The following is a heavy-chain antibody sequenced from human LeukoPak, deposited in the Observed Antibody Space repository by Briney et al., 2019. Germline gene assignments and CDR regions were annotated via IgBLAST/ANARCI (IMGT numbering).Heavy chain of an antibody. CDR2: ISHSGGSI. J-gene: IGHJ4*02. CDR1: GFTFSNYL. V-gene: IGHV3-23*01. CDR3: AMALDY. Sequence: GGSLRLSCVASGFTFSNYLMNWVRQAPGKGLEWVSGISHSGGSIYCADSVKGRFTISRDNSKNTLYLQMDRLRVEDTAVYYCAMALDYWGQGTLVTVSS.